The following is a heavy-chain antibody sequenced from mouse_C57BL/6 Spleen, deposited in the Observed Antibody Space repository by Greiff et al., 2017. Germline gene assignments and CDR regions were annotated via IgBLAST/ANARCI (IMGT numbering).Heavy chain of an antibody. CDR1: GYSITSGYY. CDR2: ISYNGSN. J-gene: IGHJ1*03. V-gene: IGHV3-6*01. Sequence: EVKVEESGPGLVKPSQSLSLTCSVTGYSITSGYYWNWIRQFPGNKLEWMGYISYNGSNNYIPSLKNRISITRDTSKNQFFLKLNSVTTEDTATYYCARKSNYYGSSLNFDVWGTGTTVTVSS. CDR3: ARKSNYYGSSLNFDV. D-gene: IGHD1-1*01.